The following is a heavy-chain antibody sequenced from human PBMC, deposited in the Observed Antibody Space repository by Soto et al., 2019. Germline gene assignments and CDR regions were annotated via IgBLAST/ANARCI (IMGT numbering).Heavy chain of an antibody. V-gene: IGHV1-2*02. CDR3: ARDREVRGKIYGMDV. CDR1: GYTFTGYY. Sequence: GPSVKVSCKASGYTFTGYYMHWVRQAPGQGLEWMGWINPNSGGTNYAQKFQGRVTMTRDTSISTAYMELSRLRSDDTAVYYCARDREVRGKIYGMDVWGQGTTVTVSS. J-gene: IGHJ6*02. D-gene: IGHD3-10*01. CDR2: INPNSGGT.